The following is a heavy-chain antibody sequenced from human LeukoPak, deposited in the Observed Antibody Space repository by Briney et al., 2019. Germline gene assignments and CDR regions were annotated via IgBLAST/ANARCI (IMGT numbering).Heavy chain of an antibody. V-gene: IGHV1-3*01. Sequence: ASVKVSCKASGYTFTSYDINWVRQATGQGLEWMGWMNAGNGNTKYSQKFQGRVTITRDTSASTAYMELSSLTSEDTAMYYCARYGLVRGVIISAFDYWGQGTLVTVSS. CDR3: ARYGLVRGVIISAFDY. CDR2: MNAGNGNT. J-gene: IGHJ4*02. D-gene: IGHD3-10*01. CDR1: GYTFTSYD.